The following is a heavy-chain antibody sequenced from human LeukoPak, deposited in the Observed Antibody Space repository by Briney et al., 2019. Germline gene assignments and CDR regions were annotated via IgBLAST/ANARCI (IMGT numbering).Heavy chain of an antibody. Sequence: PSETLSLTCTVSGDSINIYYWTWIRQPPGKGLEWTGYIYYSGSTNYNPSLKSRVTISVDTSKNQFSLKLDSVTAADTAVYYCARQVPYTSRPDYWGQGTLVTVSS. D-gene: IGHD2-2*01. CDR1: GDSINIYY. J-gene: IGHJ4*02. CDR3: ARQVPYTSRPDY. V-gene: IGHV4-59*08. CDR2: IYYSGST.